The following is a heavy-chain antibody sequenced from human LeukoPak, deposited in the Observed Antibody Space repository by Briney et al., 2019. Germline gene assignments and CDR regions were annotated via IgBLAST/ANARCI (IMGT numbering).Heavy chain of an antibody. Sequence: SETLSLTCAVYGGSFSGYYWSWIRQPPGKGLEWIGYIYYSGSTYYNPSLKSRVTISVDTSKNQFSLKLSSVTAADTAVYYCARDRGYSYGYGGLGWSDPWGQGTLVTVSS. CDR2: IYYSGST. J-gene: IGHJ5*02. CDR1: GGSFSGYY. CDR3: ARDRGYSYGYGGLGWSDP. V-gene: IGHV4-30-4*01. D-gene: IGHD5-18*01.